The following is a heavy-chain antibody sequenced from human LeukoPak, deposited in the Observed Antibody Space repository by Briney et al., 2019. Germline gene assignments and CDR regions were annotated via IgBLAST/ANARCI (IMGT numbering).Heavy chain of an antibody. D-gene: IGHD3-22*01. CDR3: AKDPAYDSSGYPPVDY. CDR2: IYSGGST. CDR1: GFTVSSNY. Sequence: GGSLRLSCAASGFTVSSNYMSWVRQAPGKGLEWVSVIYSGGSTYYADSVKGRFTISRDNSKNTLYLQMNSLRAEDTAVYYCAKDPAYDSSGYPPVDYWGQGTLVTVSS. V-gene: IGHV3-53*01. J-gene: IGHJ4*02.